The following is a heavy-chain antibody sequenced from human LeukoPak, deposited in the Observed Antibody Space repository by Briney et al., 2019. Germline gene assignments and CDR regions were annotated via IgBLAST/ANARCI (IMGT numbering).Heavy chain of an antibody. D-gene: IGHD5-12*01. Sequence: PGGSLRLSCAASGFSFDDYAMHWVRQAPGKGLEWVSLITWDGGNTYYADSVKGRFTISRDNSKNSLYLQMNSLRAEDTALYYCAKGSGYEHNYYFYYMDVWGKGTTVTISS. J-gene: IGHJ6*03. CDR1: GFSFDDYA. CDR3: AKGSGYEHNYYFYYMDV. CDR2: ITWDGGNT. V-gene: IGHV3-43D*03.